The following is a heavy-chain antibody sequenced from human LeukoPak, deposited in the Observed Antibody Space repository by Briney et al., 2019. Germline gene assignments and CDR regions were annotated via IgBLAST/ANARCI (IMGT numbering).Heavy chain of an antibody. CDR2: IYYSGST. CDR1: GGSISSGSYY. CDR3: ARTIVDSFGSTSPFYP. Sequence: SQTLSLTCTVSGGSISSGSYYWSWIRQPAGKGLEWIGYIYYSGSTNYNPSLKSRVTISVDTSKNQFSLKLSSVTAADTAVYYCARTIVDSFGSTSPFYPWGQGTLVTVSS. D-gene: IGHD2-2*01. J-gene: IGHJ5*02. V-gene: IGHV4-61*10.